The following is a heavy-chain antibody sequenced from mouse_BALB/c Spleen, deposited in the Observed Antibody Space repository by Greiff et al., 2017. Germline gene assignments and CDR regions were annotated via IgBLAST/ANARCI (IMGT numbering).Heavy chain of an antibody. CDR1: GFNIKDTY. CDR3: ARSMGRYYAMDY. D-gene: IGHD4-1*01. CDR2: IDPANGNT. V-gene: IGHV14-3*02. Sequence: VQLKQSGAELVKPGASVKLSCTASGFNIKDTYMHWVKQRPEQGLEWIGRIDPANGNTKYDPKFQGKATITADTSSNTAYLQLSSLTSEDTAVYYCARSMGRYYAMDYWGQGTSVTVSS. J-gene: IGHJ4*01.